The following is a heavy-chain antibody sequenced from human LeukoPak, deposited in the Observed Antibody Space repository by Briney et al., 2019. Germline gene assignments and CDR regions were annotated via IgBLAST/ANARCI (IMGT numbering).Heavy chain of an antibody. V-gene: IGHV3-20*04. J-gene: IGHJ4*02. CDR3: ARAHYSGSFGY. CDR2: INWNGGST. Sequence: GGSLRLSCAASGFNFSSYWMHWVRQAPGKGLEWVSGINWNGGSTGYADSVKGRFTISRDNAKNSLYLQMNSLRAEDTALYYCARAHYSGSFGYWGQGTLVTVSS. D-gene: IGHD1-26*01. CDR1: GFNFSSYW.